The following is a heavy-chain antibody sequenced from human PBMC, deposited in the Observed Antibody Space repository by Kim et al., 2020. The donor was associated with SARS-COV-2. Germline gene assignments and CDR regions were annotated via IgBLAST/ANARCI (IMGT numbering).Heavy chain of an antibody. V-gene: IGHV3-23*01. J-gene: IGHJ4*02. Sequence: YADSVKGRFTISRDNSKNTLYLQMNSLRAEDTAVYYCAKAYDYGDYYFDYWGQGTLVTVSS. CDR3: AKAYDYGDYYFDY. D-gene: IGHD4-17*01.